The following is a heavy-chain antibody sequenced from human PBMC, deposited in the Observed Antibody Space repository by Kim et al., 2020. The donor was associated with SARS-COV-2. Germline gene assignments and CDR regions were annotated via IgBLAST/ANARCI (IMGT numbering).Heavy chain of an antibody. CDR3: ARAPGIVGAVGYYYGMDV. J-gene: IGHJ6*02. V-gene: IGHV1-3*01. Sequence: ASVKVSCKASGYTFTSYAMHWVRQAPGQRLEWMGWINAGNGNTKYSQKFQGRVTITRDTSASTAYMELSSLRSEDTAVYYCARAPGIVGAVGYYYGMDVWGQGTKVTVSS. D-gene: IGHD1-26*01. CDR2: INAGNGNT. CDR1: GYTFTSYA.